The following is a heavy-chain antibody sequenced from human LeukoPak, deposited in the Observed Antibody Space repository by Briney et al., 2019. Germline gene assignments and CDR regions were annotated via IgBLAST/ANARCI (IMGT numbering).Heavy chain of an antibody. D-gene: IGHD3-10*01. CDR2: INQDGSGG. CDR1: AFTFSSYW. CDR3: ARDADYYADH. Sequence: GGSPRLSCPASAFTFSSYWMHWVRQGPGKGREWVANINQDGSGGNYVDSVKGRSKISRDNAKNSMYLQMSSLRAEDTAVYFCARDADYYADHWGQGTLVTVSS. V-gene: IGHV3-7*04. J-gene: IGHJ5*02.